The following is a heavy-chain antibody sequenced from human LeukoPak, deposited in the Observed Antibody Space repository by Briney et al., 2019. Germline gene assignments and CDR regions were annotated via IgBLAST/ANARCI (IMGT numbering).Heavy chain of an antibody. Sequence: ASVKVSCKASGYTFTSYDINRVRQATGQGLEWMGWMNPNSGNTGYAQKFQGRVTMTRNTAISTAYMELSSRRSEDTAVYYCARFLSVAGGVDRDYWGQGTLVTVSS. J-gene: IGHJ4*02. CDR2: MNPNSGNT. D-gene: IGHD3-16*01. CDR3: ARFLSVAGGVDRDY. V-gene: IGHV1-8*01. CDR1: GYTFTSYD.